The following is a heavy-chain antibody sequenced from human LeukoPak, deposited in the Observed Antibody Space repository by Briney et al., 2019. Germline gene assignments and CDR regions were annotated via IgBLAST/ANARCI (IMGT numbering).Heavy chain of an antibody. CDR3: THPGRESHEKGDY. D-gene: IGHD3-10*01. V-gene: IGHV3-73*01. CDR2: IRSKANSYAT. Sequence: GGSLRLSCAASGFTFSGSAMHWVRQASGKGLEWVGRIRSKANSYATAYAASVKGRFTISRDDSKNTAYLQMNSLKTEDTAVYYCTHPGRESHEKGDYWGQGTLVTVSS. CDR1: GFTFSGSA. J-gene: IGHJ4*02.